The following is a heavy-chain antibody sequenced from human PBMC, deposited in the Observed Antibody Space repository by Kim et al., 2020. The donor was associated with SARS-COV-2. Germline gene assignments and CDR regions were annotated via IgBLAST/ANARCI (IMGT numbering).Heavy chain of an antibody. Sequence: SETLSLTCTVSGGSISSYYWSWIRQPPGKGLEWIGYIYYSGSTNYNPSLKSRVTISVDTSKNQFSLKLSSVTAADTAVYYCARGSRINLKVVVAATPAGYYFDSWGQGTLVTVSS. CDR3: ARGSRINLKVVVAATPAGYYFDS. J-gene: IGHJ4*02. CDR1: GGSISSYY. CDR2: IYYSGST. V-gene: IGHV4-59*01. D-gene: IGHD2-15*01.